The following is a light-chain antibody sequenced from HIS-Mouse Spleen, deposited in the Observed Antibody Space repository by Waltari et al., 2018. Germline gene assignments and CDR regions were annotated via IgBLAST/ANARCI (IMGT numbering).Light chain of an antibody. Sequence: DIQFTQSPSFLSASVGDRVTITCRASQGISSYLAWYQQQPGKAPKLLIYAPSTLQSGVPSRFSGSGSGTELTLTISSLQPEDFATYYCQQLNSYPPTFGQGTKVEIK. CDR1: QGISSY. CDR2: APS. V-gene: IGKV1-9*01. CDR3: QQLNSYPPT. J-gene: IGKJ1*01.